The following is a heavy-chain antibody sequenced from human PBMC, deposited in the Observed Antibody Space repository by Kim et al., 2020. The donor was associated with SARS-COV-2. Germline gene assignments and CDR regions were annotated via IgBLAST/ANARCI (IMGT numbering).Heavy chain of an antibody. CDR2: INHSGST. Sequence: SETLSLTCAVYGGSFSGYYWSWIRQPPGKGLEWIGEINHSGSTNYNPSLKSRVTISVDTSKNQFSLKLSSVTAADTAVYYCARGGGYSSSSYFDYWGQGT. CDR1: GGSFSGYY. D-gene: IGHD6-13*01. J-gene: IGHJ4*02. V-gene: IGHV4-34*01. CDR3: ARGGGYSSSSYFDY.